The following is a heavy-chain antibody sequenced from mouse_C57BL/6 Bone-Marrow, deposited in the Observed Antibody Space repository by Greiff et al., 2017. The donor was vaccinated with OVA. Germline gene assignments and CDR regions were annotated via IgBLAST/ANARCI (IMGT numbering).Heavy chain of an antibody. J-gene: IGHJ1*03. CDR2: ISGGGGNT. Sequence: EVKVEESGGGLVKPGGSLKLSCAASGFTFSSYTMSWVRQTPEKRLEWVATISGGGGNTYYPDSVKGRFTISRDNAKTTPDLKKSSMRSEDTALYYCARNNSNYEDWYCDVWGTGTTVTVSS. D-gene: IGHD2-5*01. CDR3: ARNNSNYEDWYCDV. V-gene: IGHV5-9*01. CDR1: GFTFSSYT.